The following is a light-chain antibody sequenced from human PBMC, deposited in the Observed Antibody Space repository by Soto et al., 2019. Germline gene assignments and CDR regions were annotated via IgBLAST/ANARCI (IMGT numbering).Light chain of an antibody. Sequence: DIQMTQSPSTLSASVGDRVTITCQASQAINNYLHWYQQKPGKAPKLLIYDASNLEKGAPSRFSGSGSGTDFNFDISSLQSEDFAVYYCHQYNNWPWTFGQGTKVEIK. CDR1: QAINNY. CDR2: DAS. CDR3: HQYNNWPWT. J-gene: IGKJ1*01. V-gene: IGKV1-33*01.